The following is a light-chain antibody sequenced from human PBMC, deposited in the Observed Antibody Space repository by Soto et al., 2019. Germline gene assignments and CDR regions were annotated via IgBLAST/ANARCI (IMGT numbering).Light chain of an antibody. CDR1: QSISSR. V-gene: IGKV1-5*01. CDR2: DAS. Sequence: DIQMTQSPSTLSATAGDRVTITCRASQSISSRLAWYQHKPGKAPKLLIYDASNLDSGVPSRFSGSGSGTEFTLTISRLQPDDFATYFCQQYHSYWTFGQGTKVDI. J-gene: IGKJ1*01. CDR3: QQYHSYWT.